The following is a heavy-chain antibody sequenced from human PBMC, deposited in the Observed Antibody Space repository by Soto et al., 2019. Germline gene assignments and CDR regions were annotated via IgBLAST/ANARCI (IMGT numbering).Heavy chain of an antibody. J-gene: IGHJ5*02. D-gene: IGHD2-2*01. V-gene: IGHV1-2*02. CDR2: MNPNSGAT. CDR3: ARALPDIVVVPAAIPPEEWFDP. Sequence: ASVKVSCKASGYTFIGYEMHWVRQAPGQGLEWMGLMNPNSGATRIAQKFQGRVTMTRDTSISTAYMELSRLTSDDTAVYYCARALPDIVVVPAAIPPEEWFDPWGQGTLVTVSS. CDR1: GYTFIGYE.